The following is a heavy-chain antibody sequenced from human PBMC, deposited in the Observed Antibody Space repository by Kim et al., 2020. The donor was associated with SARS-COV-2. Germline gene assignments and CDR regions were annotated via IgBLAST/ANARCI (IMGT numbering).Heavy chain of an antibody. CDR1: GFSFGTWS. Sequence: GGSLRLSCVGSGFSFGTWSVSWIRQAPGKGLEWVSYIGFYGNKIYYADSVKGRFTVSRNTAKNEVYLQLSSLRAEDTAVYYCARDGGVSGLFDYWGQGTLVTVSS. J-gene: IGHJ4*02. CDR2: IGFYGNKI. CDR3: ARDGGVSGLFDY. D-gene: IGHD3-16*01. V-gene: IGHV3-48*04.